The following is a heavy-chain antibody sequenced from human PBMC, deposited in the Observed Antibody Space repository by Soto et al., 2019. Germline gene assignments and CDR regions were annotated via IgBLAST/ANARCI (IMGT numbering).Heavy chain of an antibody. CDR3: AKGHRSSWFAFDY. D-gene: IGHD6-13*01. CDR1: GFTFSNYA. Sequence: GGSLRLSCAASGFTFSNYAMNWVRQAPGKGLEWVSTIGVSGGYTYYADSVKGRFTISRDNSKNTLYLQMNSLRAEDTAVYYCAKGHRSSWFAFDYWGQGTLVTVSS. CDR2: IGVSGGYT. V-gene: IGHV3-23*01. J-gene: IGHJ4*02.